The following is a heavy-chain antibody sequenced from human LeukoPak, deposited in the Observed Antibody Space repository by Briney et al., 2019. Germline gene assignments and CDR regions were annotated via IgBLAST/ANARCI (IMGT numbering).Heavy chain of an antibody. CDR2: IYIDGSK. Sequence: GGSLILSCAVSGITFTANDMTWVRQAPGKGLEWVSVIYIDGSKYYADSVKGRFTISRDTSTNTVFLQMNSLRPEDTAVYYCARLHYYYMDIWGTGTTVTVSS. J-gene: IGHJ6*03. CDR3: ARLHYYYMDI. V-gene: IGHV3-66*02. CDR1: GITFTAND.